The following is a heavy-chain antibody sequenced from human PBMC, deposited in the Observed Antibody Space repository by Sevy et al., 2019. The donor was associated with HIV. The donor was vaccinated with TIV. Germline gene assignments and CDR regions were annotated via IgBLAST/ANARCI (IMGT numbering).Heavy chain of an antibody. CDR2: INPNSGGT. V-gene: IGHV1-2*02. CDR1: GYTFTGYY. Sequence: ASVKVSCKASGYTFTGYYVHWVRQAPGQGLEWMGWINPNSGGTNYAQKFQGTITMTRDTSITTAYMELSRLTSDDTAVYYCARGCSHCSCYWSYWGQGTLVTDSS. J-gene: IGHJ4*02. D-gene: IGHD2-15*01. CDR3: ARGCSHCSCYWSY.